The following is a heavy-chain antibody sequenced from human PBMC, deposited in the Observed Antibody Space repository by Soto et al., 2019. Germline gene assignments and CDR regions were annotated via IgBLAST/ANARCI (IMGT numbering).Heavy chain of an antibody. V-gene: IGHV3-7*01. Sequence: GGSLRLSCAASGFTFSSYWMSWVRQAPGKGLEWVANIKQDGSEKYYVDSVKGRFTISRDNAKNSLYLQMNSLRAEDTAVYYCARDLGYCSSTSCPWTPNFDYWGQGTLVTVSS. CDR1: GFTFSSYW. D-gene: IGHD2-2*01. CDR3: ARDLGYCSSTSCPWTPNFDY. J-gene: IGHJ4*02. CDR2: IKQDGSEK.